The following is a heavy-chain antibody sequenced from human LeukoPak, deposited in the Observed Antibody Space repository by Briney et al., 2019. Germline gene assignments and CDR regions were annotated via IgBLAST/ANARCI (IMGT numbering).Heavy chain of an antibody. CDR3: ARRTRLGAFDI. CDR2: IYYSGST. D-gene: IGHD1-14*01. V-gene: IGHV4-59*08. CDR1: GGSISSYY. Sequence: SETLSLTCTVSGGSISSYYWSWIRQPAGRGLEWIGYIYYSGSTNYNPSLKSRVTISVDTSKNKFSLKLSSVTAADTAVYYCARRTRLGAFDIWGQGTMVTISS. J-gene: IGHJ3*02.